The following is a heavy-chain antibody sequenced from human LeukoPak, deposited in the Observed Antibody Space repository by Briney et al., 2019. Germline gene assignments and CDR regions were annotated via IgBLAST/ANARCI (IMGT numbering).Heavy chain of an antibody. J-gene: IGHJ1*01. CDR3: ASDYDYGGNSLFQH. CDR1: GGSISSSSYY. CDR2: IYYSGST. V-gene: IGHV4-39*01. Sequence: SETLSLTCTVSGGSISSSSYYWGWIRQPPGKGLEWIGSIYYSGSTYYNPSLKSRVTISVDTSKNQFSLKRSSVTAADTAVYYCASDYDYGGNSLFQHWGQGTLVTVSS. D-gene: IGHD4-23*01.